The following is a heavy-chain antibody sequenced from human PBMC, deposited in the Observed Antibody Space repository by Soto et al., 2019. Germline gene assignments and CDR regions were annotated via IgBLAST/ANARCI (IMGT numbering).Heavy chain of an antibody. Sequence: QVPLVESGGGVVQPGRSLRLSCAASGFTFSSYGMHWVRQAPGKGLEWVAVIWYDGSNKYYADSVKGRFTISRDNSKNTLYLQMNSLRAEDTAVYYCARDRWNCSGGSCSYYFDYWGQGTLVTVSS. J-gene: IGHJ4*02. CDR3: ARDRWNCSGGSCSYYFDY. CDR1: GFTFSSYG. CDR2: IWYDGSNK. V-gene: IGHV3-33*01. D-gene: IGHD2-15*01.